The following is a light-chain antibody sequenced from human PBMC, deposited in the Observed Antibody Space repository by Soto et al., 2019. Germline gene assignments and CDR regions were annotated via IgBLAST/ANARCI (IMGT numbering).Light chain of an antibody. V-gene: IGKV3-20*01. CDR3: QQYGSSIT. CDR1: QSVDRNY. CDR2: ATS. Sequence: EFVLTQSPGSLALSPGERSSLSCRASQSVDRNYLAWYQQKFGQAPRLLLYATSSRATGIPDRFSGSGSGTDFTLTISRLETEDFAVYYCQQYGSSITFGQGTRLEI. J-gene: IGKJ5*01.